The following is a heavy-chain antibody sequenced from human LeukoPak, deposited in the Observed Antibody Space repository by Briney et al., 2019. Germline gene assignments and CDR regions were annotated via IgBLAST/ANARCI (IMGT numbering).Heavy chain of an antibody. CDR3: ARDMYYNFWSGYYTRTTNYYYYGMDV. CDR1: GFTFSSYA. CDR2: ISSNGGST. D-gene: IGHD3-3*01. Sequence: GGSLRLSCAASGFTFSSYAMHWVRQAPGKGLEYVSAISSNGGSTYYANSVKGRFTISRDNSKNTLYLQMGSLRAEDRAVYYCARDMYYNFWSGYYTRTTNYYYYGMDVWGQGTTVTVSS. V-gene: IGHV3-64*01. J-gene: IGHJ6*02.